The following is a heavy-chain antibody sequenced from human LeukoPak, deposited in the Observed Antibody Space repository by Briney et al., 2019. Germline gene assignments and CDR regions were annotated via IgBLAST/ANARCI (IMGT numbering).Heavy chain of an antibody. V-gene: IGHV3-74*01. J-gene: IGHJ5*02. CDR2: INRDGSIT. CDR3: ARERRAYNWFDP. Sequence: GGSLRLSCVGSGFTFSSNWMHWVRQVPGKGLVWVSRINRDGSITTYADSVKGRFTISRDNAKNSLYLQMNSLRAEDTAVYYCARERRAYNWFDPWGQGTLVTVSS. CDR1: GFTFSSNW.